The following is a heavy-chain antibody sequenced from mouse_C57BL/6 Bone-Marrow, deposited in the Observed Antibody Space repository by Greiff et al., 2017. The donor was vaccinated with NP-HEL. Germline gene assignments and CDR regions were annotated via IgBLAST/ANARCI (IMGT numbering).Heavy chain of an antibody. D-gene: IGHD3-1*01. Sequence: EVKLQESGPVLVKPGASVKMSCKASGYTFTDYYMNWVKQSHGKSLEWIGVINPYNGGTSYNQKFKGKATLTVDKSSSTAYMELNSLTSEDSAVYYCARSGGPWFAYWGQGTLVTVSA. V-gene: IGHV1-19*01. CDR3: ARSGGPWFAY. J-gene: IGHJ3*01. CDR2: INPYNGGT. CDR1: GYTFTDYY.